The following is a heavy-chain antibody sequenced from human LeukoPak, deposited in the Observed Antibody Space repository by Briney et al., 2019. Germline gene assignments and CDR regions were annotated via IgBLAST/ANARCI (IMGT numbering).Heavy chain of an antibody. CDR2: ISAYNGNT. CDR1: GYSFTSNV. J-gene: IGHJ3*02. D-gene: IGHD6-19*01. Sequence: ASVKVSCKASGYSFTSNVISWVRQAPGQGLEWMGWISAYNGNTNYAQKLQGRVTMTTDTSTSTAYMELRSLRSDDTAVYYCAKGLRAGTRLRDAFDIWGQGTMVTVSS. V-gene: IGHV1-18*01. CDR3: AKGLRAGTRLRDAFDI.